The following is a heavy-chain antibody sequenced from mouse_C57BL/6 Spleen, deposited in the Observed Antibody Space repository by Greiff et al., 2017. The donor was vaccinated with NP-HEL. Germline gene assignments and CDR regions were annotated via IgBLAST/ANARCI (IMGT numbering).Heavy chain of an antibody. Sequence: VQLVESGAELVRPGTSVKVSCKASGYAFTNYLMEWVKQRPGQGLEWIGVINPGSGGTNYNEKFKGKATLTADKSSSTAYMQLSSLTSEDSAVYFCARGGNYAMDYWGQGTSVTVSS. CDR1: GYAFTNYL. V-gene: IGHV1-54*01. CDR2: INPGSGGT. CDR3: ARGGNYAMDY. J-gene: IGHJ4*01.